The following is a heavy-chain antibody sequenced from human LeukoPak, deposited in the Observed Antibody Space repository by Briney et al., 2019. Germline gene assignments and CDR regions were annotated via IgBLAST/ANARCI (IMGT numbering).Heavy chain of an antibody. Sequence: SETLSLTCAVYGGSLSGYYWSWIRQPPGKGLEWIGEINHSGSTNYNPSLKSRVTISVDTSKNQFSLKLSSVTAAGTAVYYCARGAMITSAEGTLYGMDVWGQGTTVTVSS. J-gene: IGHJ6*02. CDR2: INHSGST. D-gene: IGHD3-16*01. CDR3: ARGAMITSAEGTLYGMDV. V-gene: IGHV4-34*01. CDR1: GGSLSGYY.